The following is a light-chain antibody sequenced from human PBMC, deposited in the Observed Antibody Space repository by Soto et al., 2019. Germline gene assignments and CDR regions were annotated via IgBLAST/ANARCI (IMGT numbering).Light chain of an antibody. Sequence: QSVLTQPPSASGTAGQGVTLSCSGGDSNIGSNSVYWYHHPPRMAPKLLIYYNNKRPSGVPDRFSGCRSGTSASVAIVGLRSEDEAVYYCAAGDAALSACVFGNGTKLTVL. V-gene: IGLV1-47*02. J-gene: IGLJ1*01. CDR3: AAGDAALSACV. CDR1: DSNIGSNS. CDR2: YNN.